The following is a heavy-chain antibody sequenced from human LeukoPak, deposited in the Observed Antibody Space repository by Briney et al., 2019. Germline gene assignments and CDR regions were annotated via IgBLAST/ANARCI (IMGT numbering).Heavy chain of an antibody. CDR1: GFTFSSYA. J-gene: IGHJ4*02. Sequence: GGSLRLSCAASGFTFSSYAMNWVRQAPGKGLEWVAVISYDGSDKYYADSVQGRLTISRDNSENTLNLQMNSLRTEDTAVYYCARHRIAAAVAFYFDSWGQGALVAVSS. V-gene: IGHV3-30*04. CDR3: ARHRIAAAVAFYFDS. CDR2: ISYDGSDK. D-gene: IGHD6-13*01.